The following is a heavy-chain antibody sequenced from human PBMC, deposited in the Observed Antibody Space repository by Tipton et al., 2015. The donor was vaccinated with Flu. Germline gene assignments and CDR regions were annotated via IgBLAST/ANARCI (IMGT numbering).Heavy chain of an antibody. CDR3: SNLSDNGDDP. Sequence: TLSLTCTVSNASINRPGYYWNWIRQHSEMGLEWIGFDYYSGRTYYNPSLRSRSTISIDTSKNQFALKVDSVTAADTAIYYCSNLSDNGDDPWGQGALVTFSS. CDR2: DYYSGRT. V-gene: IGHV4-31*03. D-gene: IGHD4-17*01. CDR1: NASINRPGYY. J-gene: IGHJ5*01.